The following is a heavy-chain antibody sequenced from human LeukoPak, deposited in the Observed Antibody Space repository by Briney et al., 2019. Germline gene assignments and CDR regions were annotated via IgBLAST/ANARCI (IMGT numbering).Heavy chain of an antibody. J-gene: IGHJ2*01. D-gene: IGHD3-9*01. Sequence: ASVKVSCKASGYTFTSYGISWVRQAPGQGLEWMGWISAYNGNTNYAQKLQGRVTMTTDTSTSTAYMELRSLRSDDTAVYYCARGYDILTGSHYWYFDLWGRGTLVTVSS. V-gene: IGHV1-18*01. CDR3: ARGYDILTGSHYWYFDL. CDR2: ISAYNGNT. CDR1: GYTFTSYG.